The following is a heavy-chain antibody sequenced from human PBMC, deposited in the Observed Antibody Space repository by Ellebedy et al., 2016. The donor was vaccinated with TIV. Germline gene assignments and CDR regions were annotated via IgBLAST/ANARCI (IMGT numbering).Heavy chain of an antibody. CDR1: GYTFTSYY. J-gene: IGHJ4*02. Sequence: AASVKVSCKASGYTFTSYYMHWVRQAPGQGLEWMGIINPSGGSTSYAQKFQVRVTMTRDTSTSTVYMELSSLRSEDTAVYYCARDGLWFGDQGAIFDYWGQGTLVTVSS. CDR3: ARDGLWFGDQGAIFDY. CDR2: INPSGGST. V-gene: IGHV1-46*01. D-gene: IGHD3-10*01.